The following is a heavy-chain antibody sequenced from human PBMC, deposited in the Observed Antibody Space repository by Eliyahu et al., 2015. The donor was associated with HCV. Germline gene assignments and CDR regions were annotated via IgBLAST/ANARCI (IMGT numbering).Heavy chain of an antibody. V-gene: IGHV3-23*01. D-gene: IGHD4-23*01. J-gene: IGHJ4*02. Sequence: EVQLLESGGTLVLPGGSLXLSCAASGFNFNTFGMTWVRQVPGQGLEWVASVNTVRNTYYADSVKDRFTISRDDSRNTLYLQMTSLRAEDTTLYYCAKSVVGTLGGYDYWGQGTLVTVSS. CDR1: GFNFNTFG. CDR2: VNTVRNT. CDR3: AKSVVGTLGGYDY.